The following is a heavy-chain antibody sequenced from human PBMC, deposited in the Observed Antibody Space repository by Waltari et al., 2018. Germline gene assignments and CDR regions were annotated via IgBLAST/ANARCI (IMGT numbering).Heavy chain of an antibody. CDR1: GYTFTGYY. CDR2: INPNSGGT. V-gene: IGHV1-2*06. CDR3: ARSGSSSWYGEWNF. D-gene: IGHD6-13*01. Sequence: QVQLVQSGAEVKKPGASVKVSCKASGYTFTGYYMHWVRQAPGQGLEWMGRINPNSGGTSYAQKFQGRVTMTRDTSISTAYMEPSRLRSDDTAVYYCARSGSSSWYGEWNFWGQGTLVTVSS. J-gene: IGHJ4*02.